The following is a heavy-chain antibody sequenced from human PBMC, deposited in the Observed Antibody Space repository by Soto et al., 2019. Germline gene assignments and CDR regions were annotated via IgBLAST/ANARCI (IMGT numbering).Heavy chain of an antibody. D-gene: IGHD6-13*01. CDR3: ARETMIAAAGWLDP. J-gene: IGHJ5*02. Sequence: PSETLSLTCTVSGGSISSYYWSWIRQPPGKGLEWIGYIYYSGSTNYNPSLKSRVTISVDTSKNQFSLKLSSVTAADTAVYYCARETMIAAAGWLDPWGQGTLVTAPQ. V-gene: IGHV4-59*12. CDR2: IYYSGST. CDR1: GGSISSYY.